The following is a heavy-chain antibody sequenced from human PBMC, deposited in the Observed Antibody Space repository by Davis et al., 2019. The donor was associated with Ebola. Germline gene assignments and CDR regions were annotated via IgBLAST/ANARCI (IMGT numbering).Heavy chain of an antibody. CDR3: ARDVFPSYYDSSGYYYYYYYGMDF. Sequence: GGSLRLSCAASGFTFSSYSMNWVRQAPGKGLEWVSSISSSSSYIYYADSVKGRFTISRDNAKNTLYLQMNSLRAEDTAVYYCARDVFPSYYDSSGYYYYYYYGMDFWGQGTTVTVSS. D-gene: IGHD3-22*01. J-gene: IGHJ6*02. V-gene: IGHV3-21*01. CDR2: ISSSSSYI. CDR1: GFTFSSYS.